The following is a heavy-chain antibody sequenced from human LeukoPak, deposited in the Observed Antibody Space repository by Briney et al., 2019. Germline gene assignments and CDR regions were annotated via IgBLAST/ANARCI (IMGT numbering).Heavy chain of an antibody. D-gene: IGHD6-13*01. J-gene: IGHJ5*02. Sequence: SETLSLTCAVYGGSFSGYYWSWIRQPPGKGLEWIGEINHSGSTNYNPSLKSRVTISVDTSKNQFSLKLSSVTAADTAVYYCARGLGLAAGGGNWFDPWGQGTLVTVSS. CDR1: GGSFSGYY. CDR3: ARGLGLAAGGGNWFDP. V-gene: IGHV4-34*01. CDR2: INHSGST.